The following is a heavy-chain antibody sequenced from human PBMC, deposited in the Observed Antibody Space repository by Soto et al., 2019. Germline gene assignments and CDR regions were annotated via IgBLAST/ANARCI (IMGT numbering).Heavy chain of an antibody. CDR3: ARQRLWSSWYGPFDY. CDR2: IYYSGST. Sequence: SETLSLTCTVSGGSISSSSYYWGWIRQPPGKGLEWIGSIYYSGSTYYNPSLKSRVTISVDTSKNQFSLKLSSVTAADTAVYYCARQRLWSSWYGPFDYWGQGTLVTVSS. J-gene: IGHJ4*02. CDR1: GGSISSSSYY. V-gene: IGHV4-39*01. D-gene: IGHD6-13*01.